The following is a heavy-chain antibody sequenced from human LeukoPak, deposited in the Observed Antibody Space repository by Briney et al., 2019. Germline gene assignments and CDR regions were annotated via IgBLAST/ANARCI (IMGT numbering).Heavy chain of an antibody. CDR2: ISSSGNTV. D-gene: IGHD2-15*01. V-gene: IGHV3-48*03. J-gene: IGHJ6*04. CDR1: GFTFSSNE. Sequence: PGGSLRLSCAASGFTFSSNEMNWVRQAPGQGLRWVAYISSSGNTVRYAGSVKGRFTISRDNAKNSLYLQMNRLRAEDTAVYYCTKETPQMDVWGKGTTVTVSS. CDR3: TKETPQMDV.